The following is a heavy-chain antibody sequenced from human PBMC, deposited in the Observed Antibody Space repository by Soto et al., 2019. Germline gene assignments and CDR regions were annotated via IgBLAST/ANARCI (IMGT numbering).Heavy chain of an antibody. CDR3: MLGSGWKDFDY. D-gene: IGHD3-22*01. V-gene: IGHV4-59*06. CDR2: IYYSGST. Sequence: SETLSLTCTVSGGSISSYYWSWIRQPPGKGLEWIGYIYYSGSTYYNPSLKSRVTISEDTSKNQFSLKLSSVTAADTAVYYCMLGSGWKDFDYWGRGTLVTVSS. CDR1: GGSISSYY. J-gene: IGHJ4*02.